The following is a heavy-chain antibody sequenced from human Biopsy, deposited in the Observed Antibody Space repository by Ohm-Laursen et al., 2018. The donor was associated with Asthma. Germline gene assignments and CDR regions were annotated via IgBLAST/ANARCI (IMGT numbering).Heavy chain of an antibody. CDR2: ISYDGSNK. CDR1: GFTFSSYG. Sequence: SLRLSCSASGFTFSSYGMHWVRQAPGKGLEWVAVISYDGSNKYYADSVKGRSTISRDNAKNSLYLQMNSLRDEDTAVYYCARMITIFGVVSRGMDVWGQGTTVTVSS. CDR3: ARMITIFGVVSRGMDV. D-gene: IGHD3-3*01. J-gene: IGHJ6*02. V-gene: IGHV3-30*03.